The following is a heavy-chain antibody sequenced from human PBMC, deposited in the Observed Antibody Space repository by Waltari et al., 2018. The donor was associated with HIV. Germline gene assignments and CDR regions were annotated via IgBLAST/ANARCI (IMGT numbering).Heavy chain of an antibody. CDR1: GGSFSGYY. J-gene: IGHJ4*02. CDR2: INHSGST. Sequence: QVQLQQWGAGLLKPSETLSLTCAVYGGSFSGYYWSWIRQPPGKGLEWIGEINHSGSTNYNSSLKSRVTIAVDTSKNQFSLKLSSVTAADTAVYYCASRGDCSSTSCYNFDYWGQGTLVTVSS. V-gene: IGHV4-34*01. D-gene: IGHD2-2*02. CDR3: ASRGDCSSTSCYNFDY.